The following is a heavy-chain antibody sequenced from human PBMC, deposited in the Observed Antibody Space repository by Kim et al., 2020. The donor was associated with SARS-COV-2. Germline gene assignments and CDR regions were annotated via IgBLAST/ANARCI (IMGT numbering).Heavy chain of an antibody. CDR2: IIYSGST. J-gene: IGHJ4*02. Sequence: SETLSLTCTVSGGSISRSNYYWGSIRQPPGKGLEWIGSIIYSGSTYYNPSLKSRVTISVDTSTNQFSLKLRSVTAADTAVFYCATPYYDSSGLVYWGQGT. CDR3: ATPYYDSSGLVY. CDR1: GGSISRSNYY. V-gene: IGHV4-39*01. D-gene: IGHD3-22*01.